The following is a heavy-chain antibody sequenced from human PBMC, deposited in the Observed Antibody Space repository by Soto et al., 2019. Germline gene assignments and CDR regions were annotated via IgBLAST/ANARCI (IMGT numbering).Heavy chain of an antibody. CDR1: GGTFSSYT. CDR3: AIPTGIAAAGSYFQH. V-gene: IGHV1-69*02. CDR2: IIPILGIA. Sequence: SVKVSCKASGGTFSSYTISWVRQAPGQGLEWMGRIIPILGIANYAQKFQGRVTITADKSTSTAYMELSSLRSEDTAVYYCAIPTGIAAAGSYFQHWGQGTLVTVSS. J-gene: IGHJ1*01. D-gene: IGHD6-13*01.